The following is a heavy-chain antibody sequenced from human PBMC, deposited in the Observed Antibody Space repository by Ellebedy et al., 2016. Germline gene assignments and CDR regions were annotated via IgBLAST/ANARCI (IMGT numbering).Heavy chain of an antibody. D-gene: IGHD3-22*01. V-gene: IGHV4-38-2*02. CDR2: IYQSGIT. CDR1: GYSISGGYF. J-gene: IGHJ4*02. Sequence: SETLSLXXSVSGYSISGGYFWAWIRQPPGKGLEWIGSIYQSGITYYNPSLKSRVAISVDTSKNQFSLRVNSVTAADTAVYYCARDIHYYHGSGFYPSAYWGQGMLVTVSS. CDR3: ARDIHYYHGSGFYPSAY.